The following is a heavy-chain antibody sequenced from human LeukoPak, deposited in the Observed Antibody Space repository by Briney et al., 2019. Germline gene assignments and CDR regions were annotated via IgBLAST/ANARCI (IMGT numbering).Heavy chain of an antibody. V-gene: IGHV3-21*01. CDR3: ARSRYYYDSSGSIN. CDR1: GFTSSSYS. J-gene: IGHJ4*02. D-gene: IGHD3-22*01. Sequence: NPGGSLGLSSAASGFTSSSYSMNWVRQAPGKGLEWVSSISSSSSYIYYADSVKGRFTISRDNAKNSLYLQMNSLRAEDTAVYYCARSRYYYDSSGSINWGQGTLVTVSS. CDR2: ISSSSSYI.